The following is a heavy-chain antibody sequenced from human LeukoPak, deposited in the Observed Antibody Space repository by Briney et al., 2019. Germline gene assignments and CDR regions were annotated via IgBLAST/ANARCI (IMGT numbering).Heavy chain of an antibody. V-gene: IGHV4-59*12. CDR1: GGSISSYY. CDR3: AREGVPAAIGNYFDY. J-gene: IGHJ4*02. Sequence: SETLSLTCTVSGGSISSYYWSWIRQPPGKGLEWIGYIYYSGSTNYNPSLKSRVTISVDTSKNQFSLKLSSVTAADTAVYYCAREGVPAAIGNYFDYWGQGTLVTVSS. D-gene: IGHD2-2*02. CDR2: IYYSGST.